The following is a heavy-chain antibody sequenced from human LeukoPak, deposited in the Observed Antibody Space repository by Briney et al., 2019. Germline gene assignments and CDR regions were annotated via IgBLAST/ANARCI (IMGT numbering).Heavy chain of an antibody. CDR3: AAGMVLLGSRSPYFDY. D-gene: IGHD2-15*01. V-gene: IGHV1-58*01. Sequence: SVKVSCKASGFTFTSSAVQWVRQPRGQRHEWIGWIVVGSGNTNYAQKFQERVTITRDMSTSTAYMELSSLRSDDTAVYYCAAGMVLLGSRSPYFDYWGQGTLVTVSS. CDR1: GFTFTSSA. CDR2: IVVGSGNT. J-gene: IGHJ4*02.